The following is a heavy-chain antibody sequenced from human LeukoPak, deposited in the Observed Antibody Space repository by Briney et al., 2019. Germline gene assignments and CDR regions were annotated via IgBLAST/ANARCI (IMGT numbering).Heavy chain of an antibody. D-gene: IGHD7-27*01. V-gene: IGHV1-2*02. CDR1: GYTFTGYY. CDR2: INPNSGGT. CDR3: ARTRLTGDPYEAFDI. Sequence: GASVNVSCKASGYTFTGYYMHCVRQAPGQGFEWMGWINPNSGGTKYAQKFQGRVTMTRDTSITAAYMELTSLEFDDTAVYYCARTRLTGDPYEAFDIWSQGTMVTVSS. J-gene: IGHJ3*02.